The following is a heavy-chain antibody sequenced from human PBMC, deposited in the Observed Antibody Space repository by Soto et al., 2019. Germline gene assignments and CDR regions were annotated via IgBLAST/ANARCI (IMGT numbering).Heavy chain of an antibody. Sequence: QVQLVESGGGVVQPGRSLRLSCAASGFTFSSYGMHWVRQAPGKGLEWVAVISYDGSNKYYADSVKGRFTSSRDNSKNTLYLQMNSLRAEDTAVYYCAKDLAPWGQGTLVTVSS. J-gene: IGHJ5*02. CDR1: GFTFSSYG. V-gene: IGHV3-30*18. CDR3: AKDLAP. CDR2: ISYDGSNK.